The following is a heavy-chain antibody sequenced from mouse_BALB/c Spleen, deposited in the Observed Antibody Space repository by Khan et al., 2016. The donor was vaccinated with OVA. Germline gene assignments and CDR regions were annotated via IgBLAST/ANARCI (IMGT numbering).Heavy chain of an antibody. V-gene: IGHV3-2*02. CDR3: ARERAY. J-gene: IGHJ3*01. CDR2: ITYSGST. Sequence: EVQLQESGPGLVKPSQSLSLTCTVTGYSITSDYAWNWIRQFPGNKLEWMGYITYSGSTSYTPSLKSRFSITRDTSKNQFFLQLNSLTTEDTATXCCARERAYWGQGTLVTVSA. CDR1: GYSITSDYA.